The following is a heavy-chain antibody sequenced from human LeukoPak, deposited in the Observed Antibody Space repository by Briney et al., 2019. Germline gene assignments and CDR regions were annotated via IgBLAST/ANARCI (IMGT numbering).Heavy chain of an antibody. D-gene: IGHD1-1*01. CDR3: AKRGNPTVGHHYLDV. J-gene: IGHJ6*03. V-gene: IGHV3-23*05. CDR2: IRHSDSNT. Sequence: RPGGSLRLSCAASGFTFSSSDISWVQQAPGSGLEWLSSIRHSDSNTYYADSVMGRFTISRDNSKNTLYLQMNSLSAEDTAVYYCAKRGNPTVGHHYLDVWGKGTTVSVSS. CDR1: GFTFSSSD.